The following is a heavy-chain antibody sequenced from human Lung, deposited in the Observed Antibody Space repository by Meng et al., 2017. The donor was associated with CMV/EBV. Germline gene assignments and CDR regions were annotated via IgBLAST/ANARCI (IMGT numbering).Heavy chain of an antibody. CDR3: ARVDCSSTSCYLLDGWFDP. CDR2: INPNSGGT. D-gene: IGHD2-2*01. V-gene: IGHV1-2*02. J-gene: IGHJ5*02. CDR1: GYTFTGYY. Sequence: SVXVSXXASGYTFTGYYMHWVRQAPGQGLEWMGWINPNSGGTNYAQKFQGRVTMTRDTSISTAYMELSRLRSDDTAVYYCARVDCSSTSCYLLDGWFDPWGQGTXVTVAS.